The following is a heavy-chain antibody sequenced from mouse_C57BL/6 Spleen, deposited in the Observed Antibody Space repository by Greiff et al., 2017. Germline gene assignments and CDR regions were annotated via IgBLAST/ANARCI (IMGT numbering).Heavy chain of an antibody. CDR1: GYTFTSYW. D-gene: IGHD4-1*01. J-gene: IGHJ3*01. CDR3: ALANWDGGIAY. Sequence: QVQLQQPGAELVRPGSSVKLSCKASGYTFTSYWMHWVKQRPIQGLEWIGNIDPSDSETHYNQKFKDKATLTVDKSSSTAYMQLSSLTSEDAAVYYCALANWDGGIAYWGQGTLVTVSA. CDR2: IDPSDSET. V-gene: IGHV1-52*01.